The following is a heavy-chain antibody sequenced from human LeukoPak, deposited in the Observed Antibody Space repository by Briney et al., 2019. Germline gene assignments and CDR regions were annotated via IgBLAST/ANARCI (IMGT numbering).Heavy chain of an antibody. D-gene: IGHD2-2*01. J-gene: IGHJ5*02. Sequence: GSSVKVSCKASGGTFSSYAISWVRQAPGQGLEWMGGIMPIVDTASYAQKFQGRVTITTDESTSTAYMELSSLRSEDTAVYYCARGNCSSSSCYLWFDPWGQGTLVTVSS. CDR3: ARGNCSSSSCYLWFDP. V-gene: IGHV1-69*05. CDR2: IMPIVDTA. CDR1: GGTFSSYA.